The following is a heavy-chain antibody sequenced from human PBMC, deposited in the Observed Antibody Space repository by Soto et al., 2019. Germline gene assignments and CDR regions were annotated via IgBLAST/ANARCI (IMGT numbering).Heavy chain of an antibody. V-gene: IGHV3-30*18. Sequence: QVQLVESGGCVVQPGRSLRLSCAASGFTFSDNGMHWVRQAPGKGLEWVAVISFDGSSKDYADSVKGRFTISRDNSKNTLYLPMHSLRAEDTAFYFCAKELDSLSRRLHWGQGTLVTVSS. J-gene: IGHJ4*02. CDR2: ISFDGSSK. D-gene: IGHD1-1*01. CDR3: AKELDSLSRRLH. CDR1: GFTFSDNG.